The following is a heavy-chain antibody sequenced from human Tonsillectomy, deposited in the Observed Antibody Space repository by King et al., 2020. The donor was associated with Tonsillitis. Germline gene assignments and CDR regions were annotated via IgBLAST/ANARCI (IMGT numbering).Heavy chain of an antibody. CDR2: INHSGST. D-gene: IGHD1-26*01. CDR1: GGSFSGYY. J-gene: IGHJ3*02. V-gene: IGHV4-34*01. CDR3: ATHAVSWDDAFDI. Sequence: VQLQQWGAGLLKPSETLSLTCAVYGGSFSGYYWSWIRQPPGKGLEWNGEINHSGSTNYNPSLKSRVTISVDTSKNQFSLKLSSVTAADTAVYYCATHAVSWDDAFDIWGQGTMVTVSS.